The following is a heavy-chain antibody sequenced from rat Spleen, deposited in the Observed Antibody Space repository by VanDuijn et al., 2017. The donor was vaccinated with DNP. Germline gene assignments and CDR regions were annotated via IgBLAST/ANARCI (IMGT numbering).Heavy chain of an antibody. V-gene: IGHV4-2*01. CDR3: AKGPNYGGWSDYFDY. CDR1: GFNFNDNW. J-gene: IGHJ2*01. D-gene: IGHD1-11*01. CDR2: INKDSSTI. Sequence: EVKLVESGGGLVQPGRSLKLSCAASGFNFNDNWMGWVRQAPGKGLEWIGEINKDSSTINCIPSWKEKITISRDNVQNTLYLQMSKVGSEDTAIYYCAKGPNYGGWSDYFDYWGQGVMVTVSS.